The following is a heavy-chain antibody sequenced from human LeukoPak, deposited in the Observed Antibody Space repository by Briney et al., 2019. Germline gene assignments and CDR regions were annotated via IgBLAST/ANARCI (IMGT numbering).Heavy chain of an antibody. D-gene: IGHD3-22*01. Sequence: GASVKVSCKASGYTFTNYAIQWVRQAPGQRLEWMGWINAGNGDTKYSQRFQGRVTITRDTSARIAYMELSSLRSEDTAVYFCARDPRSGYPDYWGPGTLVTVSS. CDR2: INAGNGDT. CDR3: ARDPRSGYPDY. V-gene: IGHV1-3*01. CDR1: GYTFTNYA. J-gene: IGHJ4*02.